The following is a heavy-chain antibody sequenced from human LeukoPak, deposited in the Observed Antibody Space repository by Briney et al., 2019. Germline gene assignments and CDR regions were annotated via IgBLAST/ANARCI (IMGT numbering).Heavy chain of an antibody. Sequence: ASVTVSCKASGYTFTSYDINWVRQAPGQGLEWMGRINPNSGGTNYAQKFQGRVTMTRDTSISTVHMELSRLRSDDTAVYYCARVGYYESSGYYEYWGQGTLVTVSS. J-gene: IGHJ4*02. D-gene: IGHD3-22*01. V-gene: IGHV1-2*06. CDR3: ARVGYYESSGYYEY. CDR1: GYTFTSYD. CDR2: INPNSGGT.